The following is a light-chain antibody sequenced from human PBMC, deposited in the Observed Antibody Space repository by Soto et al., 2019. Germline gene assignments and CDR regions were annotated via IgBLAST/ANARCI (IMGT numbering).Light chain of an antibody. Sequence: QSVLTQPASVSGSPGQSITISCTGSSSGSGGYNYVSWYQHYPGTAPRLMIYDVSNRPSGVSTRFSGSKSGNTASLIISGLQAEDEAVYYCSSYTSSSTPVVFGGGTKLTVL. CDR1: SSGSGGYNY. CDR2: DVS. J-gene: IGLJ2*01. V-gene: IGLV2-14*03. CDR3: SSYTSSSTPVV.